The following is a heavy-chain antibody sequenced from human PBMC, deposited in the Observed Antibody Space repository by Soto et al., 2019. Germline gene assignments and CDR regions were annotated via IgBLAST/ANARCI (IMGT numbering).Heavy chain of an antibody. Sequence: GGSLRLSCAASGFTVSSNYMSWVRQAPGKGLEWVSVIYSGGSTYYADSVRGRFTISRDNSKNTLYLQMKSLRAEETAVYYCARDPPATRHGMDVWGQGTTVTVSS. CDR2: IYSGGST. J-gene: IGHJ6*02. CDR3: ARDPPATRHGMDV. CDR1: GFTVSSNY. V-gene: IGHV3-53*01.